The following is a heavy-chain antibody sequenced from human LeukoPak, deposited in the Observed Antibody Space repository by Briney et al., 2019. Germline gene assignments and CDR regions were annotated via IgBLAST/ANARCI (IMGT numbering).Heavy chain of an antibody. Sequence: SETLSLTCTVSNGPITSTKWWSWLRQSPGKGLEWIGEISHTGSTNYNPSFNSRVTMSVDKSKNQFSLNLKSVTAADTALYYCASRSLVVVVTYGFDIWGRGTAVTVSS. CDR3: ASRSLVVVVTYGFDI. V-gene: IGHV4-4*02. J-gene: IGHJ3*02. CDR2: ISHTGST. CDR1: NGPITSTKW. D-gene: IGHD2-21*01.